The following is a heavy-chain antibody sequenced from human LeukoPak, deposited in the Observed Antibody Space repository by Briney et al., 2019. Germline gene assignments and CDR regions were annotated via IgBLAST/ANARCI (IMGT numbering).Heavy chain of an antibody. V-gene: IGHV4-59*11. CDR3: ASESSTSPFDY. CDR2: IYYSGST. J-gene: IGHJ4*02. CDR1: GGSISSHY. Sequence: SETLSLTCTVSGGSISSHYWNWIRQPPGKGLEWIGYIYYSGSTNYNPSLKSRVTISLDTSQNQFSLKLSSVTAADTAVYYCASESSTSPFDYWGQGTLVTVSS. D-gene: IGHD2-2*01.